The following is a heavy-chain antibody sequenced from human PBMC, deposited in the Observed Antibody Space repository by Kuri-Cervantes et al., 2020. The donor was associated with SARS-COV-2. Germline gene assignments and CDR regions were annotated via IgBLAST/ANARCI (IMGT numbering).Heavy chain of an antibody. Sequence: ESLKISCSISGGYVNRGSYYWTWIRQAPGKGLEWIAYMYYNVKTTYNPSLKSRVIISADTSKNQFSLKLTSVTAADTAVYYCARDDFSYGSNHFDIWGQGILVTVSS. D-gene: IGHD6-13*01. CDR2: MYYNVKT. CDR3: ARDDFSYGSNHFDI. CDR1: GGYVNRGSYY. J-gene: IGHJ4*02. V-gene: IGHV4-61*01.